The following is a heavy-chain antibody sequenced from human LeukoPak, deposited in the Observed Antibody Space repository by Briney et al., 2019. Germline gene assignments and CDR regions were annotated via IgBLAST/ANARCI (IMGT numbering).Heavy chain of an antibody. D-gene: IGHD1-7*01. CDR1: GFTFSDYY. Sequence: GGSLRLSCAASGFTFSDYYMSWIRQAPGEGLEWVSYISSRGNYANYAGSVKGRFTISRDNGKKSLNLQMESLRAEDMAVYYCARVGRTSIGFDYWGQGTVVTVSS. J-gene: IGHJ4*02. CDR3: ARVGRTSIGFDY. CDR2: ISSRGNYA. V-gene: IGHV3-11*05.